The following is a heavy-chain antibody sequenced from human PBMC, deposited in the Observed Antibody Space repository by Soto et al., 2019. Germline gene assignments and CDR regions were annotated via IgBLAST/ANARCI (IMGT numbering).Heavy chain of an antibody. V-gene: IGHV3-23*01. CDR3: TTWLTAHFDF. CDR2: SSDRRTGNT. CDR1: GFTFSSYT. D-gene: IGHD2-21*02. J-gene: IGHJ4*02. Sequence: GGSLRLSCAASGFTFSSYTLNWVRRAPGKGLEWVATSSDRRTGNTHYSDSVRGRFTLSRDYSSNILILQMDSRRAADTAVYYCTTWLTAHFDFWGRGTQVTVSS.